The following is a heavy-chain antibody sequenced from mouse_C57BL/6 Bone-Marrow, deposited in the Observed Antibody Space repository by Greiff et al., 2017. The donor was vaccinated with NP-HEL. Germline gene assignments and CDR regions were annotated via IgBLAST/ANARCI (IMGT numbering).Heavy chain of an antibody. Sequence: QVQLKQSGAELMKPGASVKLSCKATGYTFTGYWIEWVKQRPGHGLEWIGEILPGSGSTNYNEKFKGKATFTADTSSNTAYLQLRSLTTEDSAIYYCARMRYGSSPFAYWGQGTLGTVSA. CDR1: GYTFTGYW. D-gene: IGHD1-1*01. CDR2: ILPGSGST. CDR3: ARMRYGSSPFAY. J-gene: IGHJ3*01. V-gene: IGHV1-9*01.